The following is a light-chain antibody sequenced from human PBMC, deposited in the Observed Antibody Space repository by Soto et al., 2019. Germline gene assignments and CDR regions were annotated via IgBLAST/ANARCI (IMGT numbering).Light chain of an antibody. J-gene: IGLJ1*01. CDR3: SSYTGSSTRCSYV. CDR1: SSDVGGYNY. V-gene: IGLV2-14*03. Sequence: QSALTQPASVSGAPGQSITISCTGTSSDVGGYNYVYWYQHHPGKAPKLMIYDVSNRPSGVSNRFSGSKSGNTASLIISGLQAADEADYYCSSYTGSSTRCSYVFGTGTKLTVL. CDR2: DVS.